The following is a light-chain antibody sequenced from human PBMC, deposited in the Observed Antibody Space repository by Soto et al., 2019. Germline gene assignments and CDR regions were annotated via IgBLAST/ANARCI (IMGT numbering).Light chain of an antibody. V-gene: IGKV1-27*01. Sequence: DIQMTQSPSSLSASIGDRVTITCRASQGISSDLAWHQQKPGKLPKLLIYAASTLQSGVPSRFSGSGSGKDFTLTSSSLQPEDVATYYCQEYYSAPLTFGQGTKVEIK. CDR3: QEYYSAPLT. CDR1: QGISSD. J-gene: IGKJ1*01. CDR2: AAS.